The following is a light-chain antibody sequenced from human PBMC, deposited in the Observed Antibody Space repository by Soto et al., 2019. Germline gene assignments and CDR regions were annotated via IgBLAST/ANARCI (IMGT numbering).Light chain of an antibody. CDR3: FSFTTASTNV. CDR1: SSDIGAYNY. J-gene: IGLJ1*01. V-gene: IGLV2-14*01. CDR2: EVS. Sequence: QSVLTQPASVSGSPGQSITISCTGSSSDIGAYNYVSWFQQYPGKAPKLIISEVSNRPSGVSNRFSGSKSGTAASLTISGLQTEAEADYLCFSFTTASTNVFGTGTKLTVL.